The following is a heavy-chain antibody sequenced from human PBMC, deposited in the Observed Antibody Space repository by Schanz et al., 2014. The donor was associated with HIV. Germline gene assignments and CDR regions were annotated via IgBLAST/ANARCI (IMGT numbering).Heavy chain of an antibody. CDR1: GYIFSDYG. D-gene: IGHD5-18*01. CDR3: VRYNYGRDLLKDFFDY. V-gene: IGHV1-18*01. J-gene: IGHJ4*02. Sequence: QLQLVQSGAEVKKPGASVRVSCRASGYIFSDYGIGWVRQAPGQGLEWMGWINGYNGHMKGAQKLQGRLTMTTDTSMTAYMELTNLISDDTAVYYCVRYNYGRDLLKDFFDYWGQGTLVTVSS. CDR2: INGYNGHM.